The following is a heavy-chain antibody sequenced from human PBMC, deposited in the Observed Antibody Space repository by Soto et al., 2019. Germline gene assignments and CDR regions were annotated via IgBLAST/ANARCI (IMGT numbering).Heavy chain of an antibody. CDR1: GFSLSTGGVG. CDR3: AHSRCGGDCLQSYSSHYYYGMDV. CDR2: IYWDDDK. D-gene: IGHD2-21*02. Sequence: QITLKESGPALVKPTQTLTLTCTISGFSLSTGGVGVGWIRQPPGKALEWLALIYWDDDKRYSPSLRSRLTITKDTSKNQVVLTMTHIDPVDTATYYCAHSRCGGDCLQSYSSHYYYGMDVWGQGTTVTVSS. J-gene: IGHJ6*02. V-gene: IGHV2-5*02.